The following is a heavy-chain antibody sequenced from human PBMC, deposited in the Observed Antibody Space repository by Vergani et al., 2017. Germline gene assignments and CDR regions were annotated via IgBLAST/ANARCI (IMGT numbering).Heavy chain of an antibody. CDR3: ARLAAGAMDI. Sequence: EVQLVESGGGLVKPGGSLRLSCAASGFTFSSYSMNWVRQAPGKGLEWVSSISSSSSYIYYADSVKVRFTISRDNAKNSLYLQMNSLRAEDTAVYYCARLAAGAMDIWGQGTTVTVSS. J-gene: IGHJ3*02. CDR1: GFTFSSYS. V-gene: IGHV3-21*01. CDR2: ISSSSSYI. D-gene: IGHD6-13*01.